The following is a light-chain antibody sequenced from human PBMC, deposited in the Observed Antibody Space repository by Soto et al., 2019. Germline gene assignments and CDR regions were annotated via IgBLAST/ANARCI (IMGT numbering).Light chain of an antibody. V-gene: IGKV3D-15*01. CDR1: QSVSSN. Sequence: IVLTQSPATLSVSPGERATLSCRASQSVSSNLAWHQQRPGQAPRLLIYGASSRATGIPDRFSGSGSGTDFTLTISRLEPEDFAVYYCQQYNNWPLTFGQGTRLEIK. J-gene: IGKJ5*01. CDR3: QQYNNWPLT. CDR2: GAS.